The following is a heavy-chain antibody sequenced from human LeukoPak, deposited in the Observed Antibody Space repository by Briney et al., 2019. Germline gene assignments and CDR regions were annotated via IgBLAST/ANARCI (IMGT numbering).Heavy chain of an antibody. CDR2: IYYSGSA. V-gene: IGHV4-59*01. CDR1: GGSISSYY. D-gene: IGHD3-22*01. CDR3: ARLGHYSSGKGQQHYYYYYMDV. Sequence: SETLSLTCTVSGGSISSYYWSWIRQPPGKGLEWIGYIYYSGSANYNPSLKSRVTISVDTSKNQFSLRLSSVTAADTAVYYCARLGHYSSGKGQQHYYYYYMDVWGKGTTVTVSS. J-gene: IGHJ6*03.